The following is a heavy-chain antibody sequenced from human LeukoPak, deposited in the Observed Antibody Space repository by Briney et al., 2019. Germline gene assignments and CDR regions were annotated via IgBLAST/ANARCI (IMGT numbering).Heavy chain of an antibody. Sequence: ASVKVSCKASGYTFTGYYMHWVRQAPGQGLEWMGWINPNSGGTNYAQKFQGRVTMTRDASISTAYMELSRLRSDDTAVYYCARLRLGELSLDYWGQGTLVTVSS. CDR2: INPNSGGT. V-gene: IGHV1-2*02. D-gene: IGHD3-16*02. J-gene: IGHJ4*02. CDR3: ARLRLGELSLDY. CDR1: GYTFTGYY.